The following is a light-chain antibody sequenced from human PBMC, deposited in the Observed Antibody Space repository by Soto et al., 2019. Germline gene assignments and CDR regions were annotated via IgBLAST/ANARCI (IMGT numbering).Light chain of an antibody. V-gene: IGKV3-15*01. CDR1: QGVSTN. J-gene: IGKJ4*01. Sequence: VMTQSPATLSGSPGERVTLSCRASQGVSTNLVWYQQKPGQAPRLLIYGATTRATGVPARFSGSGSGTEFTLSISRLPSEDVAVYYWQQYKRCPRTFGGGTPVEIK. CDR2: GAT. CDR3: QQYKRCPRT.